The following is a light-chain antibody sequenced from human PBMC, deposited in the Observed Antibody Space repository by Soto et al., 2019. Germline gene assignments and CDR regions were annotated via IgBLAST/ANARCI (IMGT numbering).Light chain of an antibody. Sequence: DIQMTQSPSSLSASVGDRVTITCRANQDISYYLAWYQQKQGKVPKLLIYGASTLQSGVPSRFSGSGSGTDFTLTMSSLQPEDIATYYCKKYHSAPRTFGQGTKVEIK. J-gene: IGKJ1*01. V-gene: IGKV1-27*01. CDR3: KKYHSAPRT. CDR1: QDISYY. CDR2: GAS.